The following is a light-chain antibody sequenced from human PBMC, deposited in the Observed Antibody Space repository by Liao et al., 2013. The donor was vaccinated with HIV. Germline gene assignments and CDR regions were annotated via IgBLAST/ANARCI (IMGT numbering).Light chain of an antibody. CDR3: QTWDSTSYV. Sequence: SFDLTQPPSVSVSPGQTATITCSGENLGDGYVSWYQQRPGQSPVLVIYQDNKRPSGIPERFSGSTSGNTATLTISGTQAIDEADYYCQTWDSTSYVFGTRDQG. CDR2: QDN. J-gene: IGLJ1*01. CDR1: NLGDGY. V-gene: IGLV3-1*01.